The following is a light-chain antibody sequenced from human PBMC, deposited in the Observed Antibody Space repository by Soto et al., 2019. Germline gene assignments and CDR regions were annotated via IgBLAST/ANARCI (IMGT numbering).Light chain of an antibody. CDR3: QHYDYLSLT. J-gene: IGKJ4*01. V-gene: IGKV1-33*01. Sequence: DIEMTQSPSSLSASVGDRVIITCRASHDISDYLNWYQQEPGKAPKFLIYDASNLETGVPSRFSGSGFGTEFNFTISSLQPEDVATYYCQHYDYLSLTVGGGTKVDIK. CDR1: HDISDY. CDR2: DAS.